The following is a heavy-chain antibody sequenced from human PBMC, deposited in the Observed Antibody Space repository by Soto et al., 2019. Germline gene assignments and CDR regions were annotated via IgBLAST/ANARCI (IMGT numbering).Heavy chain of an antibody. Sequence: EVQLLESGGGLVQPGGSLKISCAVSGFTFSSYAMSWVRQAPGKGLEWVSGISGTGRVTNYAESVKGRFTISRDNPKHTLYLEMKSLRAEDTAVYYCAKDVHYDIVTGIEYFDHWGQGTLVTVSS. CDR2: ISGTGRVT. J-gene: IGHJ1*01. D-gene: IGHD3-9*01. V-gene: IGHV3-23*01. CDR3: AKDVHYDIVTGIEYFDH. CDR1: GFTFSSYA.